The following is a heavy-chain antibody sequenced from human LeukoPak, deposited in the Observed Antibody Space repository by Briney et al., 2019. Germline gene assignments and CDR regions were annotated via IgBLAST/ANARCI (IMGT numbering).Heavy chain of an antibody. D-gene: IGHD2-2*01. CDR2: IYYSGST. CDR3: ARSMCSSTSCWVYYYYYYCMDV. CDR1: GGSISSGGYY. Sequence: TPSETLSLTCTVSGGSISSGGYYWSWIRQHPGKGLEWIGYIYYSGSTYYNPSLKSRVTISVDTSKNQFSLKLSSVTAADTAVYYCARSMCSSTSCWVYYYYYYCMDVWGQGTTVTVSS. V-gene: IGHV4-31*03. J-gene: IGHJ6*02.